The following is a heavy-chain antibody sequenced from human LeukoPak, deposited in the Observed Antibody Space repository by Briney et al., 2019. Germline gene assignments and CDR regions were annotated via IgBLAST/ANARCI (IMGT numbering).Heavy chain of an antibody. Sequence: SETLSLTCTVSGGSISSYYWSWIRQPPGKGLEWIGYIYYSGSTNYNPSLKSRVTISVDTSKNQFSLKLSSVTAADTAVYYCARYDSSSWYAFDIWGQGTMVTVSS. CDR2: IYYSGST. CDR1: GGSISSYY. D-gene: IGHD6-13*01. V-gene: IGHV4-59*08. CDR3: ARYDSSSWYAFDI. J-gene: IGHJ3*02.